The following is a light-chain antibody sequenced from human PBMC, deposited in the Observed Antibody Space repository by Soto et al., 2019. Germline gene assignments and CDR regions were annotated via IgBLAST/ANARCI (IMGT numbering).Light chain of an antibody. V-gene: IGLV2-18*01. CDR3: QSYHSGNVV. CDR2: EVS. CDR1: SSDVGSYNR. J-gene: IGLJ2*01. Sequence: QSALTQPPSVSGSPGQSVTISCTGTSSDVGSYNRVSWYQQPPGTAPKLMIYEVSNRPSGVPDRFSGSKSGNTASLTISGLQAEDEADYYCQSYHSGNVVFGGGTKVTVL.